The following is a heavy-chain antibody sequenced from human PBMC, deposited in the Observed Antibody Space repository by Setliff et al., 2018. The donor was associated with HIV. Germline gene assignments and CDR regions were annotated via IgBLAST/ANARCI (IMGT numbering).Heavy chain of an antibody. CDR2: INHGGGT. D-gene: IGHD3-10*01. J-gene: IGHJ4*01. CDR3: SREGPFIQTTHTNNWFVDY. CDR1: GGSLIGYY. Sequence: PSETLSLTCTVSGGSLIGYYWSWIRQSPGKGLGWIGEINHGGGTNYNPSLKSRVTISEDTSKNQFSLRLTSVTAADTAVYYCSREGPFIQTTHTNNWFVDYWGPGTLVTVS. V-gene: IGHV4-34*01.